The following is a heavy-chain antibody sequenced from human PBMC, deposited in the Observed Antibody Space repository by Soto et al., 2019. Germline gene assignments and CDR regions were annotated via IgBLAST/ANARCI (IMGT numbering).Heavy chain of an antibody. D-gene: IGHD3-22*01. J-gene: IGHJ4*02. CDR3: ARDSSGYYKIFDY. CDR2: INAGNGNT. Sequence: ASVKVSCKASGYTFTSYAMHWVRQAPGQRREWMGWINAGNGNTKYSQKFQGRVTITRDTSASTAYMELSSLRSEDTAVHYCARDSSGYYKIFDYWGQGTLVTVSS. V-gene: IGHV1-3*01. CDR1: GYTFTSYA.